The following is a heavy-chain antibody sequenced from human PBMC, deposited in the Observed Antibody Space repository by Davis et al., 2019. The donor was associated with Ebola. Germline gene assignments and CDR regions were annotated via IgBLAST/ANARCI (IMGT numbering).Heavy chain of an antibody. D-gene: IGHD3-10*01. J-gene: IGHJ6*04. CDR3: ASRGPLYGMDI. Sequence: MPSETLSLTCTVSGGSVSGRTYYWGWIRQPPGKGLEWIGSIFYTANTYYNPSLKSRVTISVDMSKNQFSLKLNSVTAADTAVYYCASRGPLYGMDIWGKGTTVTVSS. CDR2: IFYTANT. CDR1: GGSVSGRTYY. V-gene: IGHV4-39*07.